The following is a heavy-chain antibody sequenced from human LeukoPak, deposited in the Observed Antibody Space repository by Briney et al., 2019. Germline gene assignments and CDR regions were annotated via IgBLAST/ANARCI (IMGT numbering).Heavy chain of an antibody. J-gene: IGHJ3*02. CDR3: ARDELEVAGISDAFDI. Sequence: SETLSLTCTVSGGSVSSGSYYWSWIRQPPGKGLEWIGYIYYSGSTDYNPSLKSRVTISVDTCKHQFSPKLSYVTAADTAVYYCARDELEVAGISDAFDIWGQGTMVTVSS. D-gene: IGHD6-19*01. CDR1: GGSVSSGSYY. CDR2: IYYSGST. V-gene: IGHV4-61*01.